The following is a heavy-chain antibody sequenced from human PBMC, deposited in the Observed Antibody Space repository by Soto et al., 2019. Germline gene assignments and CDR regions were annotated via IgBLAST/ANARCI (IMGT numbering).Heavy chain of an antibody. J-gene: IGHJ4*02. CDR3: ARVRGYGYHFEDY. V-gene: IGHV4-34*01. Sequence: SETLSLTCAVYGGSFSGYYWSWIRQPPGKGLEWIGEINHSGSTNYNPSLKSRVTISVDTSKNQFSLKLSSVTAADTAVYYCARVRGYGYHFEDYWGQGTLVTVSS. CDR1: GGSFSGYY. CDR2: INHSGST. D-gene: IGHD5-12*01.